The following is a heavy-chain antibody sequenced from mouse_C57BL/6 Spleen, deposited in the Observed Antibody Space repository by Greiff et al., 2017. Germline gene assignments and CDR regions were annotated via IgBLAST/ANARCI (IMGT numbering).Heavy chain of an antibody. CDR3: ARIPGTRYIDY. J-gene: IGHJ2*02. D-gene: IGHD4-1*01. CDR1: GFSLSTFGMG. V-gene: IGHV8-8*01. CDR2: IWWDDDK. Sequence: QVQLKESGPGLLQPSQTLSLTCSFSGFSLSTFGMGVGWIRQPSGKGLEWLALIWWDDDKYYNPALKSRLTISKDTSKTQVFLKIGNVDTADTATYYCARIPGTRYIDYWGQGTSLTVSS.